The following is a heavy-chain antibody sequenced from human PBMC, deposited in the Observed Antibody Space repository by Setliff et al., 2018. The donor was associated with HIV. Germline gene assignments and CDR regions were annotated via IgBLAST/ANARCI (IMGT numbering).Heavy chain of an antibody. J-gene: IGHJ4*02. D-gene: IGHD2-15*01. CDR1: GGSLTNHY. CDR3: ARRIFHSSFPSFDS. Sequence: PSETLSLTCTVSGGSLTNHYWSWIRQPAGKGLEWIGRIYGSGITSYNPSLQRPVTISVDTSKNQSSLKVTSVTAADTTVYYCARRIFHSSFPSFDSWGQGTLVTVSS. V-gene: IGHV4-4*07. CDR2: IYGSGIT.